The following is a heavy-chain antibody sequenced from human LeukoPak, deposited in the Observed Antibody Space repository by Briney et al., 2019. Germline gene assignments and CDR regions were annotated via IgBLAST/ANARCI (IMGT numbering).Heavy chain of an antibody. CDR1: GGTFSSYA. V-gene: IGHV1-69*06. J-gene: IGHJ4*02. CDR2: IIPIFGTA. CDR3: ASTSRAVYYFDY. Sequence: SVKVSCKASGGTFSSYAISWVRRAPGQGLEWMGRIIPIFGTANYAQKFQGRVTITADKSTSIAYMELSSLRSEDTAVYYCASTSRAVYYFDYWGQGTLVTVSS. D-gene: IGHD6-19*01.